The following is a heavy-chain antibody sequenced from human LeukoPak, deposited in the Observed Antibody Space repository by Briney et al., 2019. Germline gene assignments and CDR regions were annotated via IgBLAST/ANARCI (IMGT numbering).Heavy chain of an antibody. CDR2: IYYSGST. V-gene: IGHV4-59*13. CDR3: ARAHESSGEGAFDI. CDR1: GGSFSTEY. J-gene: IGHJ3*02. D-gene: IGHD3-22*01. Sequence: SETLSLTCTVSGGSFSTEYWSWIRQPPGKGLEWIGYIYYSGSTNYNPSLKSRVTMSVDRSKKQISLNLRSVTAADTAVYYCARAHESSGEGAFDIWGQGTLVTVSS.